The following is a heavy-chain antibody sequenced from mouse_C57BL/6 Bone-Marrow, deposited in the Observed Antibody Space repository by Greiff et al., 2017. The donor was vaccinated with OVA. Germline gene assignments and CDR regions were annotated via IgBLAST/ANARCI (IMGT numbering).Heavy chain of an antibody. CDR1: GYTFTDYY. Sequence: VQLQQSGAELVRPGASVTLSCKASGYTFTDYYINWVKQRPGQGLEWIARIYPGSGNTYYNEKFKGKATLTAEKSSSTAYMQLSSLTSEDSAVYFCARRGDGYYYAMDDWGQGTSVTVSS. CDR3: ARRGDGYYYAMDD. CDR2: IYPGSGNT. J-gene: IGHJ4*01. D-gene: IGHD2-3*01. V-gene: IGHV1-76*01.